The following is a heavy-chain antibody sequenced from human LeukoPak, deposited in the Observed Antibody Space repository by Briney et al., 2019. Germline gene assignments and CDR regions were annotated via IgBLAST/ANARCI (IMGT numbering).Heavy chain of an antibody. D-gene: IGHD6-19*01. V-gene: IGHV3-23*01. CDR2: ITGSGSST. CDR1: GFTFNNYA. J-gene: IGHJ4*02. Sequence: PGGSLRLSCAASGFTFNNYAISWVRQAPGKGLEWVSAITGSGSSTKFADSVKGRFTISRDNSKNTVYLQMNSLRAEDTAIYYCAKGSGSGWYNSMYYFDYWGQGTLVTVSS. CDR3: AKGSGSGWYNSMYYFDY.